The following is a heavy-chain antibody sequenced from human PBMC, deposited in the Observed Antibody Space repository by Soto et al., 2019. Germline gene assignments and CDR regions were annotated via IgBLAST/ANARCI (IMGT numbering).Heavy chain of an antibody. CDR3: ARFRRVTSYYFDY. CDR2: IFYSGST. D-gene: IGHD1-26*01. J-gene: IGHJ4*02. V-gene: IGHV4-39*01. Sequence: QLQLQESGPGLVKPSETLSLTCTVSGGSISSSSYYWGWIRQPPGKGLEWIGSIFYSGSTYYNPSLKHRVTISVDTSKTQFSLNLTSVTAADTAVYYCARFRRVTSYYFDYWGQGTLVTVSS. CDR1: GGSISSSSYY.